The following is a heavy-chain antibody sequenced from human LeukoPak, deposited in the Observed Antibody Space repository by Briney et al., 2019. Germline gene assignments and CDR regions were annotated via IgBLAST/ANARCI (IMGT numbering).Heavy chain of an antibody. D-gene: IGHD1-14*01. V-gene: IGHV1-69*05. CDR3: LTGTTDFDY. CDR1: GGTFISYA. Sequence: ASVKVSCKASGGTFISYAISWVRQAPGQGLEWMGGIIPIFGTANYAQKFQGRVTITTDESTSTAYMELSSLRSEDTAVYYCLTGTTDFDYWGQGTLVTVSS. J-gene: IGHJ4*02. CDR2: IIPIFGTA.